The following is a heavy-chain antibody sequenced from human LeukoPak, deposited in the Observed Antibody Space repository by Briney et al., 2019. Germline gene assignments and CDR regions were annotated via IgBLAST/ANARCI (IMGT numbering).Heavy chain of an antibody. Sequence: GGSLRLSCAASGLTFSSYAMHWGRQAPGKGLEWVAVISYDGSNKYYADSVKGRFTISRDNTKNTLYLQMNSLRAEDTAVYYCARGTASGSYFASDYWGQGTLVTVSS. J-gene: IGHJ4*02. CDR2: ISYDGSNK. D-gene: IGHD1-26*01. CDR3: ARGTASGSYFASDY. CDR1: GLTFSSYA. V-gene: IGHV3-30-3*01.